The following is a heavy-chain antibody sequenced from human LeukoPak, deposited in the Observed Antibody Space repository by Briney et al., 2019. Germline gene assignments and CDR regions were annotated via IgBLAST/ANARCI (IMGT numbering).Heavy chain of an antibody. CDR1: GGTFSSYA. J-gene: IGHJ4*02. CDR3: ARAPRNSSTMLDF. Sequence: ASVKVSCKASGGTFSSYAISWVRQAPGQGLEWVGLINPDGGSTAYAHRFQGRVIMTRDTSTSTAYMDLSSLRSEDTAVYHCARAPRNSSTMLDFWGQGTLVTISS. V-gene: IGHV1-8*02. CDR2: INPDGGST. D-gene: IGHD6-13*01.